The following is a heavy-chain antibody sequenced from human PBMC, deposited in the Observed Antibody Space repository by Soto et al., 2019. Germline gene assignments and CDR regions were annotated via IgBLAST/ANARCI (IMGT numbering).Heavy chain of an antibody. Sequence: SVKVSCKSSGGTFSSYAISWVRQAPGQGLEWMGGIIPIFGTANYAQKFQGRVTITADESTSTAYMELSSLRSEDTAVYYCARDGYSSSSGYNWFDPWGQGTLVTVSS. J-gene: IGHJ5*02. CDR3: ARDGYSSSSGYNWFDP. V-gene: IGHV1-69*13. CDR2: IIPIFGTA. CDR1: GGTFSSYA. D-gene: IGHD6-6*01.